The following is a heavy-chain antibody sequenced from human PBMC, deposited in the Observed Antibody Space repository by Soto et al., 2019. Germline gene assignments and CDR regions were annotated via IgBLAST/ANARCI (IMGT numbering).Heavy chain of an antibody. J-gene: IGHJ5*02. CDR1: GGSISSGGYY. Sequence: QVQLQESGPGLVKPSQTLSLTCTVSGGSISSGGYYWSWIRQHPGKGLEWIGYIYYSGSTYYHPSLKSRVTISVDSSKNQFSLKLSSVTAADTAVYYCARSVLRYFDWTYPNWFDPWGQGTLVTVSS. V-gene: IGHV4-31*03. CDR2: IYYSGST. CDR3: ARSVLRYFDWTYPNWFDP. D-gene: IGHD3-9*01.